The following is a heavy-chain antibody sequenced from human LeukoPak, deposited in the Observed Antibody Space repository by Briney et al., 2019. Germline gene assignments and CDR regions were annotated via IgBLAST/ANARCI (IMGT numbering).Heavy chain of an antibody. CDR1: GFTFSSYA. J-gene: IGHJ4*02. CDR2: ISYDGSNK. CDR3: ASGERERRFDY. D-gene: IGHD1-26*01. Sequence: PGGSLRLSCAASGFTFSSYAMSWVRQAPGKGLEWVAVISYDGSNKYYADSVKGRFTISRDNSKNTLYLQMNSLRAEDTAVYYCASGERERRFDYWGQGTLVTVSS. V-gene: IGHV3-30*04.